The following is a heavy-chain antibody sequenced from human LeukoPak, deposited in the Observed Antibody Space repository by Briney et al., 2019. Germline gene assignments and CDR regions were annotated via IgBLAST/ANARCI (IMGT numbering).Heavy chain of an antibody. J-gene: IGHJ3*02. CDR1: GFTFSSYW. D-gene: IGHD3-22*01. CDR2: INSDGSSR. V-gene: IGHV3-74*01. CDR3: AHYDSSSYHAFDI. Sequence: GGSLRLSCAASGFTFSSYWMHWVRQAPGKGLAWVSRINSDGSSRSYADSVKGRFTISRDNAKNTLYLQMNSLRAEDTAVYYCAHYDSSSYHAFDIWGQGTMVTVSS.